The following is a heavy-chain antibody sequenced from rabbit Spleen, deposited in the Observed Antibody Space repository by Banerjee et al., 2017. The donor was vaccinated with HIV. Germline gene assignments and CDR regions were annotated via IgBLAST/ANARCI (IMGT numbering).Heavy chain of an antibody. J-gene: IGHJ4*01. CDR3: ARETSSGWGVANEFKL. CDR2: IDAGSSGTT. Sequence: QSLEESGGDLVKPGASLTLTCTASGFSFSTRYYMCWVRQAPGKGLEWIACIDAGSSGTTYYATWAKGRFTISKTSSTTVTLQMPSLTAADTATYFCARETSSGWGVANEFKLWGQGTLSPS. V-gene: IGHV1S40*01. CDR1: GFSFSTRYY. D-gene: IGHD4-1*01.